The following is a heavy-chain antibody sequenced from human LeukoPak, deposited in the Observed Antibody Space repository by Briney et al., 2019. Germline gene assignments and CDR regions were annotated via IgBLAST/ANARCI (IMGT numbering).Heavy chain of an antibody. CDR2: MSADSATT. V-gene: IGHV3-23*01. CDR1: GFTFSSYA. D-gene: IGHD3-10*01. J-gene: IGHJ4*02. Sequence: GGSLRLSCAASGFTFSSYAMSWVRQAPGKGLEWVSVMSADSATTFYADSVKGRFTISRDNAKNTVFLQMSSLRAEDTALYYCARKSASGNYPLDYWGQGTLVTVSS. CDR3: ARKSASGNYPLDY.